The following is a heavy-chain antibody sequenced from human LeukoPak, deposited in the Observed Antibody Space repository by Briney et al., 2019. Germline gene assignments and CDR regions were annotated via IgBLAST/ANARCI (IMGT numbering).Heavy chain of an antibody. V-gene: IGHV1-46*01. CDR1: GYTFTSYY. D-gene: IGHD3-22*01. Sequence: ASVKVFCKASGYTFTSYYIHWVRQAPGQGLEWMGIINPSAGSTSYAQKFQGRVTMTRDTSTNTVYMELSSLRSEDTAVYYCARGDYYDSSGYSHTDYWGQGTLVTVSS. J-gene: IGHJ4*02. CDR3: ARGDYYDSSGYSHTDY. CDR2: INPSAGST.